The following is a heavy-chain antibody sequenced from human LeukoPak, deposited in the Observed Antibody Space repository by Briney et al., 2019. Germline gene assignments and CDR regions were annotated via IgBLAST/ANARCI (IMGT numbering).Heavy chain of an antibody. J-gene: IGHJ3*02. CDR2: ISGSGGRT. CDR3: AKPRTGYSSSWPLDAFDI. Sequence: GGSLRLSCAASGFTFSSYAMNWVRQAPGKGLEWVSAISGSGGRTYYADSVKGRFTISRDNSKNTLYLQMNSLRAEDTAVYYCAKPRTGYSSSWPLDAFDIWGQGTMVTVSS. D-gene: IGHD6-13*01. V-gene: IGHV3-23*01. CDR1: GFTFSSYA.